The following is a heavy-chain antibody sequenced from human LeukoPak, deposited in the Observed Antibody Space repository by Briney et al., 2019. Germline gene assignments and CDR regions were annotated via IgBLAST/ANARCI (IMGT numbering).Heavy chain of an antibody. J-gene: IGHJ6*04. V-gene: IGHV4-4*02. CDR3: ARGGRSSGGSSVDV. Sequence: PSGTLSLTCAVSGGSISSSNWWSWVRQPPGKGLEWIGEIYHSGSTNYNPSLKSRVTISVDTSKNQFSLKLSSVTAADTAVYYCARGGRSSGGSSVDVWGKGTTVTVSS. D-gene: IGHD2-15*01. CDR2: IYHSGST. CDR1: GGSISSSNW.